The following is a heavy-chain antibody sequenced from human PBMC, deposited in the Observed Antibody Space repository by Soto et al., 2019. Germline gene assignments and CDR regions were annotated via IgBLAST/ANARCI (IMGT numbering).Heavy chain of an antibody. D-gene: IGHD4-17*01. J-gene: IGHJ4*02. CDR1: GFTFSGSA. CDR2: IRSKANSYAT. CDR3: TTRTVTTTSIDY. V-gene: IGHV3-73*01. Sequence: EVQLVESGGGLVQPGGSLKLSCAASGFTFSGSAMHWVRQASGKGLEWVGRIRSKANSYATAYAASVKGRFTISRDDSKNTAYLQMNSLKTEDTAVYYCTTRTVTTTSIDYWGQGTLVTVSS.